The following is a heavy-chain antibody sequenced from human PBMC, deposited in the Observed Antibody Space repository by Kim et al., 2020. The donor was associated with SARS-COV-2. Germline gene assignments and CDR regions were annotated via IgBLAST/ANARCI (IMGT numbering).Heavy chain of an antibody. CDR2: ISSSSSYI. CDR1: GFTFSSYS. Sequence: GGSLRLSCAASGFTFSSYSMNWVRQAPGKGLEWVSSISSSSSYIYYADSVKGRFTISRDNAKNSLYLQMNSLRAEDTAVYYCAREVWGSGAIDYWGQGTLVTVSS. D-gene: IGHD3-10*01. J-gene: IGHJ4*02. CDR3: AREVWGSGAIDY. V-gene: IGHV3-21*01.